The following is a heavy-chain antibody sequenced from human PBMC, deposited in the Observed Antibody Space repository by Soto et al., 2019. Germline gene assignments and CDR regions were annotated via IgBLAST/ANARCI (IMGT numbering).Heavy chain of an antibody. CDR3: ARVTISGIVVVVAATRGAFDI. Sequence: ASVKVSCKASGYTFTSYGISWVRQAPGQGLEWMGWISAYNGNTNYAQKLQGRVTMTTDTSTSTAYMELRSLRSDDTAVYYCARVTISGIVVVVAATRGAFDIWGQGTMVTVSS. J-gene: IGHJ3*02. V-gene: IGHV1-18*01. CDR2: ISAYNGNT. D-gene: IGHD2-15*01. CDR1: GYTFTSYG.